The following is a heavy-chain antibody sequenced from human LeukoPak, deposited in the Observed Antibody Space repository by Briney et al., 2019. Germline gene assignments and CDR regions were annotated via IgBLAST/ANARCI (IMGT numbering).Heavy chain of an antibody. CDR2: ISSSSSYI. J-gene: IGHJ4*02. V-gene: IGHV3-21*04. CDR1: GFTFSSYS. D-gene: IGHD3-22*01. Sequence: TGGSLRLSCAASGFTFSSYSMNWVRQAPGKGLEWVSSISSSSSYIYYADSVKGRFTISRDNSKNTLYLQMNSLRAEDTAVYYCAKVHKPYYYDSSGYYCDYWGQGTLVTVSS. CDR3: AKVHKPYYYDSSGYYCDY.